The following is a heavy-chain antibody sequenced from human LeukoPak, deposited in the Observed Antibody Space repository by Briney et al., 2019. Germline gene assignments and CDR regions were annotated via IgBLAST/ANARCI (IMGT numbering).Heavy chain of an antibody. CDR3: AKSPVVVVATPDH. J-gene: IGHJ5*02. D-gene: IGHD2-15*01. CDR2: IWYDGSNQ. V-gene: IGHV3-33*06. CDR1: RFTFRNYG. Sequence: GGSLRLTCAASRFTFRNYGMHWVRQAPGKGLEWVAVIWYDGSNQVYADSVKGRFTVSRDNSKNTLYLQMNSLRAEDTAVYYCAKSPVVVVATPDHWGQGTLVTVSS.